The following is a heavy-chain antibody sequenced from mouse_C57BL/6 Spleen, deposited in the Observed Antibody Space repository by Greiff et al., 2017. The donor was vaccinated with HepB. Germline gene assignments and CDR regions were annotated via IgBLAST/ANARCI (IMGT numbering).Heavy chain of an antibody. CDR1: GYAFTNYL. CDR3: ASLHEGAMDY. CDR2: INPGSGGT. J-gene: IGHJ4*01. Sequence: QVQLKESGAELVRPGTSVKVSCKASGYAFTNYLIEWVKQRPGQGLEWIGVINPGSGGTNYNEKFKGKATLTADKSSSTAYMQLSSLTSEDSAVYFCASLHEGAMDYWGQGTSVTVSS. V-gene: IGHV1-54*01.